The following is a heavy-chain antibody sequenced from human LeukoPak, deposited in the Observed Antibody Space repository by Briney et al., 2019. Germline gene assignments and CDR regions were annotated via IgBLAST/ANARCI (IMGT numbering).Heavy chain of an antibody. J-gene: IGHJ6*02. D-gene: IGHD3-10*01. Sequence: ASVKVSCKASGYTFTSYYMHWVRQAPGQGLEWMGIINPSGGSTSYAQKFQGRVTMTRDTSTSTVYMGLSGLRSEDTAVYYCARGIDGSGSYYNTPYYYYGMDVWGQGTTVTVSS. CDR2: INPSGGST. CDR1: GYTFTSYY. CDR3: ARGIDGSGSYYNTPYYYYGMDV. V-gene: IGHV1-46*01.